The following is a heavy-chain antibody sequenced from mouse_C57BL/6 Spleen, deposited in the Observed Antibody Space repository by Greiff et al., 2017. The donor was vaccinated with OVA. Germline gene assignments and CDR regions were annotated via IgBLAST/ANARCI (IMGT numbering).Heavy chain of an antibody. CDR3: TRRGY. V-gene: IGHV1-15*01. J-gene: IGHJ2*01. CDR1: GYTFTDYE. Sequence: VQLQQSGAELVRPGASVTLSCKASGYTFTDYEMHWVKQTPVHGLEWIGAIDPETGGTAYNQKFKGMAILTADKSSSTAYMELRSLTSEDSAVYYCTRRGYWGQGTTLTVSS. CDR2: IDPETGGT.